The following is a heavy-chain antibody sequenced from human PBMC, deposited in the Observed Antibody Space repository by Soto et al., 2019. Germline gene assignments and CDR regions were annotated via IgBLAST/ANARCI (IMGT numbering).Heavy chain of an antibody. D-gene: IGHD1-20*01. CDR1: GFTFSSYG. J-gene: IGHJ6*02. CDR2: ISYDGSNK. CDR3: AKDLVTGTTIYGMDV. Sequence: QVQLVESGGGVVQPGRSLRLSCAASGFTFSSYGMHWVRQAPGKGLEWVAVISYDGSNKYYADSVKGRFTISRDNSKNTLYLQMNSLRAKDMAVYYCAKDLVTGTTIYGMDVWGQGTTVTVSS. V-gene: IGHV3-30*18.